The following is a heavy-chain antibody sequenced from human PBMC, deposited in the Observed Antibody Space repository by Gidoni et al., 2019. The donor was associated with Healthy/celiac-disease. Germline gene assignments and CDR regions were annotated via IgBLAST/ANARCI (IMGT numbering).Heavy chain of an antibody. Sequence: QVQLVESGGGVVQPGRSLRLSCAASGFPFSSYGMHWVRQAPGKGLEWVAVIWYDGSNKYYADSVKGRFTISRDNSKNTLYLQMNSLRAEDTAVYYCARDLQKTIFGVTIPRGAFDIWGQGTMVTVSS. CDR2: IWYDGSNK. CDR1: GFPFSSYG. D-gene: IGHD3-3*01. V-gene: IGHV3-33*01. J-gene: IGHJ3*02. CDR3: ARDLQKTIFGVTIPRGAFDI.